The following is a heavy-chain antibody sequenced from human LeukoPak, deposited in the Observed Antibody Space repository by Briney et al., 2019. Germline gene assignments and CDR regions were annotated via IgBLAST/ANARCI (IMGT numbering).Heavy chain of an antibody. J-gene: IGHJ4*02. D-gene: IGHD1-1*01. CDR3: ARGGTFVSDY. CDR2: INQDGSEK. V-gene: IGHV3-7*01. Sequence: GGSLRLSCAASGFTFSTFWLSWVRQTPGKGLEWVANINQDGSEKYYVDSMKGRFTVSRDNAKNSLYLQMDSLRAEDTAVYYCARGGTFVSDYWGQGTLVTVSS. CDR1: GFTFSTFW.